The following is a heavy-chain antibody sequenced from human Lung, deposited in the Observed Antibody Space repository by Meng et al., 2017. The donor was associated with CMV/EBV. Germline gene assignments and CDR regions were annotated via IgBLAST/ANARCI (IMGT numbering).Heavy chain of an antibody. V-gene: IGHV3-21*01. CDR3: ARTTTGGRMIVVDFYYFDY. Sequence: TFSTYSMNWVRQAPGKGLEWVSSISSSSSFVYYADSVKGRFTISRDNAKNSLYLEMNSLRAEDTAVYYCARTTTGGRMIVVDFYYFDYWGQGTLVTVSS. CDR1: TFSTYS. CDR2: ISSSSSFV. D-gene: IGHD3-22*01. J-gene: IGHJ4*02.